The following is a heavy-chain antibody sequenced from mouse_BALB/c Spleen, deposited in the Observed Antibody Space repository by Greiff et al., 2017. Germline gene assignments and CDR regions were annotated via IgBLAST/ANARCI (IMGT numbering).Heavy chain of an antibody. CDR2: ISSGSSTI. Sequence: EVQGVESGGGLVQPGGSRKLSCAASGFTFSSFGMHWVRQAPEQGLEWVAYISSGSSTIYYADTVKGRFTISRDNPKNTLFLQMTSLRSEDTAMYYCARRHYYGSYFDYWGQGTTLTVSS. J-gene: IGHJ2*01. D-gene: IGHD1-2*01. CDR1: GFTFSSFG. V-gene: IGHV5-17*02. CDR3: ARRHYYGSYFDY.